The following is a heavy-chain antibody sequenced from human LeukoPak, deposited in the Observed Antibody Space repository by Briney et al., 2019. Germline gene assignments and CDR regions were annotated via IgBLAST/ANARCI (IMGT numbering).Heavy chain of an antibody. CDR3: ARDGRVLGSTTPGPFDY. V-gene: IGHV3-33*01. Sequence: TGGSLRLSCAASGFTFSGYGMHWVRQAPGKGLEWLAVVWYDGTNRYYVGSVKGRFIISRDNSENTLYLQMNNLGVADTAVYYCARDGRVLGSTTPGPFDYWGQGTLVTVSS. J-gene: IGHJ4*02. D-gene: IGHD1-1*01. CDR1: GFTFSGYG. CDR2: VWYDGTNR.